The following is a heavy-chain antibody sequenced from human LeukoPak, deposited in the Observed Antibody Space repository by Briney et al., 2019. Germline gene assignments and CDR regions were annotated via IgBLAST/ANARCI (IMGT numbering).Heavy chain of an antibody. V-gene: IGHV1-18*01. CDR3: AKTTVTSEEYFYYYTDV. Sequence: ASVKVSCKTSGYTFTSYGLSWVRQAPRQGLEWMGCIITYNGNTYYSQKLQGRVTMTTDTSTSTAYMELRSLRSDDTAVYYCAKTTVTSEEYFYYYTDVWGKGTTVTVSS. CDR1: GYTFTSYG. D-gene: IGHD4-17*01. CDR2: IITYNGNT. J-gene: IGHJ6*03.